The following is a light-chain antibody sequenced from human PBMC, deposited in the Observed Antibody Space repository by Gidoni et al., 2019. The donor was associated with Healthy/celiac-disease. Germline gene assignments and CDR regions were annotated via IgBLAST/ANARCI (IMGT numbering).Light chain of an antibody. J-gene: IGLJ2*01. CDR1: SLRSYY. CDR3: NSRDSSGSNVV. V-gene: IGLV3-19*01. Sequence: SSELTQDPAVSVALGQTVRITCQGDSLRSYYASWYQQKPGQALVLVIYGKNNRPSGIPDRFSGSSSGNTASLTITGAQAEDESDYYCNSRDSSGSNVVFGGGTKLTVL. CDR2: GKN.